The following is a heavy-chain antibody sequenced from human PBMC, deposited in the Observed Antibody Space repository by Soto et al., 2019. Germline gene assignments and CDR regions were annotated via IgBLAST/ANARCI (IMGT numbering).Heavy chain of an antibody. CDR1: GDSVSSNSAA. CDR3: ARVRSPHQPRPASRYYYYYYMDV. D-gene: IGHD2-2*01. V-gene: IGHV6-1*01. Sequence: SQTLSLTCAISGDSVSSNSAAWNWIRQSPSRGLEWLGRTYYRSKWYNDYAVSVKSRITINPDTSKNQFSLQLNSVTPEDTAVYYCARVRSPHQPRPASRYYYYYYMDVWGKGTTVTVSS. J-gene: IGHJ6*03. CDR2: TYYRSKWYN.